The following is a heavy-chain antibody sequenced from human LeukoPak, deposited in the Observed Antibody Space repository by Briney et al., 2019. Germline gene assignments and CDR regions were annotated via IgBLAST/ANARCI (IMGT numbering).Heavy chain of an antibody. CDR3: ARGAGGSLGVPFDY. J-gene: IGHJ4*02. D-gene: IGHD6-19*01. Sequence: PGGSLRLSCAASGFTFSSYEMNWVRQAPGKGLEWVSGINWNGGSTGYADSVKGRFTISRDNAKNSLYLQMNSLRAEDTALYYCARGAGGSLGVPFDYWGQGTLVTVSS. CDR1: GFTFSSYE. V-gene: IGHV3-20*04. CDR2: INWNGGST.